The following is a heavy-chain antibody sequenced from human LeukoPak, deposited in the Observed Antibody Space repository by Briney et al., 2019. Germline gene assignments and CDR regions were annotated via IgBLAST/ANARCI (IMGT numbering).Heavy chain of an antibody. CDR2: INPSGGST. D-gene: IGHD2-2*01. CDR3: AREANIVVVPAAMTFDY. V-gene: IGHV1-46*01. Sequence: ASVNVSCKAAGYSFPSYYMHWLRQAPGQEPEGMGIINPSGGSTSYAQKFQGRVTMTRDTSTSTVYMELSSLSSEDTAVYYCAREANIVVVPAAMTFDYWGQGTLVTVSS. CDR1: GYSFPSYY. J-gene: IGHJ4*02.